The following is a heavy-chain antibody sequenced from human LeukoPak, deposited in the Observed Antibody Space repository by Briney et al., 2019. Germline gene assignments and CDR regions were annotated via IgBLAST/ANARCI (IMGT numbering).Heavy chain of an antibody. CDR2: IYSSGST. V-gene: IGHV4-59*12. J-gene: IGHJ5*02. CDR1: GVSIGSYY. Sequence: SETVSLNGSVSGVSIGSYYWSWLRPPPGKGLEGMGYIYSSGSTNYNPSLKSRAMISLDTSKNQFSLKLSFVSAANAAFYYCGRGVAAPGTGGLSWFDPWGQGTLVTVSS. CDR3: GRGVAAPGTGGLSWFDP. D-gene: IGHD6-13*01.